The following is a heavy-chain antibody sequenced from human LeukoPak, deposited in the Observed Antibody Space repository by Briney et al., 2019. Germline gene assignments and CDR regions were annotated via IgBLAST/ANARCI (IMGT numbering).Heavy chain of an antibody. J-gene: IGHJ4*02. V-gene: IGHV1-69*13. Sequence: SVKVSCKASGGTFSSYAISWVRQAPGQGLEWMGGIIPIFGTANYAQKFQGRVTITADESTSTAYMELSSLRSEDTAVCYCARDAGDIVVVPAAIGGFDYWGQGTLVTVSS. D-gene: IGHD2-2*02. CDR2: IIPIFGTA. CDR1: GGTFSSYA. CDR3: ARDAGDIVVVPAAIGGFDY.